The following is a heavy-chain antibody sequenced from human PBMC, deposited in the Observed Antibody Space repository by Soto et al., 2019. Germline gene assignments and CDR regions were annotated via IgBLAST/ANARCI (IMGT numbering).Heavy chain of an antibody. Sequence: ASVKVTCKASGGTFSSYSISWVRQAPGKGLEWMGGIIPIFGTANYAQKFQGRVTITADESTSTAYMELSSLRSEDTAVYYCAREGVVPGAFDIWGQGTMVTVSS. CDR2: IIPIFGTA. CDR1: GGTFSSYS. D-gene: IGHD2-15*01. J-gene: IGHJ3*02. CDR3: AREGVVPGAFDI. V-gene: IGHV1-69*13.